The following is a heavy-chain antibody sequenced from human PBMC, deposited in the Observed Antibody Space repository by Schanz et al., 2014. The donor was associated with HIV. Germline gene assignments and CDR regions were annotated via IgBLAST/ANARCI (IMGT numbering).Heavy chain of an antibody. Sequence: VQLVESGGGVVQPGRSLRLSCAASGFTFNSYGMHWVRQAPGKGLEWVAVIWYDGTNIDYADSVKGRFTVSRDNSKNMLYLQMNSLRAGDTAVYYCARVKYCSGTSCPWSWYFDLWGRGTLVTVSS. CDR1: GFTFNSYG. CDR2: IWYDGTNI. D-gene: IGHD2-2*01. J-gene: IGHJ2*01. CDR3: ARVKYCSGTSCPWSWYFDL. V-gene: IGHV3-33*01.